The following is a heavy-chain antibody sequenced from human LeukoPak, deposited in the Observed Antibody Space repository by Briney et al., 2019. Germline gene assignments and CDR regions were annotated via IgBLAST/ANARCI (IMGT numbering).Heavy chain of an antibody. D-gene: IGHD2-2*01. CDR2: ASGNDDTT. J-gene: IGHJ3*01. V-gene: IGHV3-23*01. CDR1: GFTFIKYA. Sequence: PGGSLRLSCAASGFTFIKYAMRWVRQAPGKGLEWVSAASGNDDTTYYADSVKGRFSVSRDTSKNRLYLQMSSLRAEDTAVYYWAKDTGSTVAFDLWGQGTMVTVSS. CDR3: AKDTGSTVAFDL.